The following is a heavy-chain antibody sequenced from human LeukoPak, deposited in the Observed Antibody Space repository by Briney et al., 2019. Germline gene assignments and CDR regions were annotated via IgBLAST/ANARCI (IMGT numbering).Heavy chain of an antibody. CDR3: ARILWFGELLSADDY. D-gene: IGHD3-10*01. Sequence: GGSLRLSCAASGFTFDDYAMHWVRQAPGKGLEWVSGLSWNSGGVVYADSVKGRFTISRDNAKNSLYLQMNSLRAEDTAVYYCARILWFGELLSADDYWGQGTLVTVSS. CDR1: GFTFDDYA. V-gene: IGHV3-9*01. J-gene: IGHJ4*02. CDR2: LSWNSGGV.